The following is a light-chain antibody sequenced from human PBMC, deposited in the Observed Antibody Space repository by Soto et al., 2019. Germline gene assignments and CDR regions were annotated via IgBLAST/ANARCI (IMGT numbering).Light chain of an antibody. Sequence: IQLTQSPSSLSASVGEWVTIPCLASQGVXNYFVWYQQKPGKAPKILXDRAAALPRGGPSRLSGSGSVTEFPLTISSLQPEDFAVYYFQQLKSYPQTFGQGTKVDIK. CDR1: QGVXNY. CDR3: QQLKSYPQT. J-gene: IGKJ1*01. CDR2: RAA. V-gene: IGKV1-9*01.